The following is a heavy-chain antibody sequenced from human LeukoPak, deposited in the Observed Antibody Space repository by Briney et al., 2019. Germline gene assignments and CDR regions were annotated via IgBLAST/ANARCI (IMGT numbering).Heavy chain of an antibody. CDR1: GGSISRGDYY. D-gene: IGHD5-18*01. CDR2: IYYSGST. Sequence: SQTLSLTCTVSGGSISRGDYYWNWIRQPPGKGLEWIGYIYYSGSTYYNPSLKSRVTISVDTSKNQFSLKLTSVTAADTAVYYCARAYSCSSLQIDSWGQGTLVTVSS. CDR3: ARAYSCSSLQIDS. V-gene: IGHV4-30-4*08. J-gene: IGHJ4*02.